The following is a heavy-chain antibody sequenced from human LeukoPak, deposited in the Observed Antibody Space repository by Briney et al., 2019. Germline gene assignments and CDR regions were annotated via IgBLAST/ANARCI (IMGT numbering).Heavy chain of an antibody. Sequence: GGSLRLSCAVSGFTVSAHYMSWVRQAPGKGLECVSFLYTGGDTYYADSVKGRFTISRDNSKNTLYLQMNSLRAEDTAVYYCARYYDSGGQTPGGLDYWGQGPLVTVSS. CDR2: LYTGGDT. CDR1: GFTVSAHY. J-gene: IGHJ4*02. V-gene: IGHV3-53*01. D-gene: IGHD3-22*01. CDR3: ARYYDSGGQTPGGLDY.